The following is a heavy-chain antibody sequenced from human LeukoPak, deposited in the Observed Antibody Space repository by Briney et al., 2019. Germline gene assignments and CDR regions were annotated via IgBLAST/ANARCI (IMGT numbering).Heavy chain of an antibody. J-gene: IGHJ4*02. CDR2: ISGSGGTT. CDR1: GFTFSDYG. D-gene: IGHD2-2*01. V-gene: IGHV3-23*01. Sequence: GGSLRLSCTSSGFTFSDYGMAWVRQAPGKGLEWVSAISGSGGTTYYADSVKGRFTISRDNSKNTLSLEMNSLRAEDTAVYYCAKESLRVVPSATFDYWGQGTLVTVSS. CDR3: AKESLRVVPSATFDY.